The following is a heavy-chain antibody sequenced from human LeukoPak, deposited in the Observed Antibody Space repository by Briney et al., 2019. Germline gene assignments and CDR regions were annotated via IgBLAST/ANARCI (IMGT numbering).Heavy chain of an antibody. J-gene: IGHJ4*02. D-gene: IGHD5-18*01. Sequence: GGSLRLSCAASGFTFSSYAMSWVRQAPGKGLDWVSAISGSGGSTDYADSVKGRFTISRYNSKTTLDLQINSLRAEDTAVYYCAKAGYSHTTGRFVYWGQGTLVTVSS. CDR2: ISGSGGST. CDR1: GFTFSSYA. CDR3: AKAGYSHTTGRFVY. V-gene: IGHV3-23*01.